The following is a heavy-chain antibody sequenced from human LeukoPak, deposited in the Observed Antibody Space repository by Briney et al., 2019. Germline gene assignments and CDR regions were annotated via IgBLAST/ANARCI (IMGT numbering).Heavy chain of an antibody. CDR2: ISSSSSYI. CDR1: GFTFSSYS. J-gene: IGHJ6*03. V-gene: IGHV3-21*01. D-gene: IGHD1-26*01. Sequence: PGGSLRLSCAASGFTFSSYSMNWVRQAPGKGLEWVSSISSSSSYIYYADSVKGRFTISRDNAKNSLYLQMNSVRAEDTAVYYCARDPGKFRGATLLYYYYYYMDVWGKGTTVTVSS. CDR3: ARDPGKFRGATLLYYYYYYMDV.